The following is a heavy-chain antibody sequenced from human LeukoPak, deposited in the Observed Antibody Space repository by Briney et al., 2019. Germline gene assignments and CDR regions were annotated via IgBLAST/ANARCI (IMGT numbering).Heavy chain of an antibody. CDR1: GGSISSNY. D-gene: IGHD2-15*01. V-gene: IGHV4-4*07. CDR3: ARVKCSGGSCYWYFDL. CDR2: IYTSGST. Sequence: SSETLSLTCSVSGGSISSNYWTWIRQPAGKGLEWIGRIYTSGSTNYNPSLKSRVTMSVDTSKNQFSLKLSSVTAADTAVYYCARVKCSGGSCYWYFDLWGRGTLVTVSS. J-gene: IGHJ2*01.